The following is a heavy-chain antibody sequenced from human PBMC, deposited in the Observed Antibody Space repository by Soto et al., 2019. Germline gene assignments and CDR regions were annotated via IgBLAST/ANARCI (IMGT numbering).Heavy chain of an antibody. J-gene: IGHJ4*02. CDR1: GGSISNHY. CDR2: NYYSGST. D-gene: IGHD6-13*01. V-gene: IGHV4-59*11. CDR3: ARAGSTSWPPPLDY. Sequence: SETLSLTCTVSGGSISNHYWTWIRQPPGKGLEWIGHNYYSGSTDYNPSLKSRVTISVDTSKKQFSLKLISVTAADTAVYYCARAGSTSWPPPLDYWGQGTLVTVSS.